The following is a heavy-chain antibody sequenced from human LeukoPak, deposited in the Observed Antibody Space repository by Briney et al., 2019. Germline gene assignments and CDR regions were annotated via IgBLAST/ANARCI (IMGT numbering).Heavy chain of an antibody. CDR2: FSYDGSIR. CDR1: AFTLTADA. V-gene: IGHV3-30*08. D-gene: IGHD2-2*01. Sequence: PGRSLRLSCSVSAFTLTADAIRSVRQAPRKGLEWGVMFSYDGSIRYNADSVQGRFTISRDTSQNTLDLQMDSLRPHDTPLYTCSRGYQPYDDAFDMWGHGTLDTVS. J-gene: IGHJ3*02. CDR3: SRGYQPYDDAFDM.